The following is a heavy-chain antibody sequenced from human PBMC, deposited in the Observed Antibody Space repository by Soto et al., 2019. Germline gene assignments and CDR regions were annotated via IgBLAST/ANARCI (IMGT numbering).Heavy chain of an antibody. D-gene: IGHD3-10*01. CDR3: AIHGIDPAYKGRGYGDHYYGMDV. V-gene: IGHV5-51*01. CDR2: IYPGDSDT. CDR1: GYSFTSYW. J-gene: IGHJ6*02. Sequence: PGESLKISCKGSGYSFTSYWIGWVRQMPGKGLEWMGIIYPGDSDTRYSPSFQGQVTISADKSISTAYLQWSSLTASDTAMYYCAIHGIDPAYKGRGYGDHYYGMDVWGQGTTVTVSS.